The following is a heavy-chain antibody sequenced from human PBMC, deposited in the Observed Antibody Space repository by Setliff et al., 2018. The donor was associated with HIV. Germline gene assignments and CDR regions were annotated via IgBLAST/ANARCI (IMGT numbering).Heavy chain of an antibody. CDR1: GGSFSGYY. Sequence: SETLSFTCAVYGGSFSGYYWSWIRQPPGKGLEWIGEINHSGSTNYNPSLKSRVTISVDTSKNQFSLKLSSVTAADTAVYYCAGGYCSSTSCPRNAFDIWGQGTMVTVSS. CDR2: INHSGST. J-gene: IGHJ3*02. V-gene: IGHV4-34*01. CDR3: AGGYCSSTSCPRNAFDI. D-gene: IGHD2-2*01.